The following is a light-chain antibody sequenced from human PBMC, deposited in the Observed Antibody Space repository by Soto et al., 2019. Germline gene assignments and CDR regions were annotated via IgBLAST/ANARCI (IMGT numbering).Light chain of an antibody. V-gene: IGLV6-57*01. CDR2: EDN. J-gene: IGLJ3*02. CDR1: SGSIASNY. CDR3: QSYDSSNWV. Sequence: NFMLTQPHSVSESPGKTVTLSCTRSSGSIASNYVQWYQQRPGSSPTTVIYEDNQRPSGVPDRFSGSIDSSSNSASLTISGLETEDEADYYCQSYDSSNWVFGGGTKLTVL.